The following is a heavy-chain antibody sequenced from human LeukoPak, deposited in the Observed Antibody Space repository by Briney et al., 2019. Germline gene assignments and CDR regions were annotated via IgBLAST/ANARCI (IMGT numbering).Heavy chain of an antibody. V-gene: IGHV1-69*05. CDR3: ARGRGAMDPFDY. CDR2: IIPIFGTA. Sequence: SVKVSCKASGGTFSSYAISWVRQAPGQGLEWMGGIIPIFGTANYAQKFQGRVTITTDESASTAYMELSSLRSEDTAVYYCARGRGAMDPFDYWGQGTLVTVSS. CDR1: GGTFSSYA. J-gene: IGHJ4*02. D-gene: IGHD5-18*01.